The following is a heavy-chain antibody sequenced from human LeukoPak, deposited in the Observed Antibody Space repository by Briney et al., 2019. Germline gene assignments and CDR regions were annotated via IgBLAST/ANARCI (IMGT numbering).Heavy chain of an antibody. D-gene: IGHD6-19*01. CDR3: ARGSTYSSGWYTGFDY. CDR2: ISSSGSTK. V-gene: IGHV3-48*03. J-gene: IGHJ4*02. Sequence: GGSLRLSRAASGFTFSSYEMNWVRQAPGKGLEWVSYISSSGSTKYYADSVKGRFTTSRDNAKKSVYLQMNSLRAEDTAVYYCARGSTYSSGWYTGFDYWGQGTLVTVSS. CDR1: GFTFSSYE.